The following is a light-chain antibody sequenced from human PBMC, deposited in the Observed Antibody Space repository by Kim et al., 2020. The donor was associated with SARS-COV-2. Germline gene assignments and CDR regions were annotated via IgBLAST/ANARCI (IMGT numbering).Light chain of an antibody. CDR2: QDS. Sequence: SLSPGPTARITCSGDKLGDKYACWYQQKPGQSPVLVIYQDSKRPSGIPERFSGSNSGNTATLTISGTQAMDEADYYCQAWDSSTVVFGGGTQLTVL. CDR1: KLGDKY. V-gene: IGLV3-1*01. J-gene: IGLJ2*01. CDR3: QAWDSSTVV.